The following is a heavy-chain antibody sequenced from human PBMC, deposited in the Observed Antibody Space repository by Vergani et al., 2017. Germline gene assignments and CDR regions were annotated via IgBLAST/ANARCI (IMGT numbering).Heavy chain of an antibody. CDR1: GFTFSGYS. CDR3: ARGGCSSTSCFYDY. CDR2: ISSSSSYI. Sequence: EVQLVESGGGLVKPGGSLRLSCAASGFTFSGYSMNWVRQAPGKGLEGASSISSSSSYIYYADSVKGRFTISRDNAKNSLYLQMNSLRAEDTAVYYCARGGCSSTSCFYDYWGQGTLVTVSS. V-gene: IGHV3-21*01. D-gene: IGHD2-2*01. J-gene: IGHJ4*02.